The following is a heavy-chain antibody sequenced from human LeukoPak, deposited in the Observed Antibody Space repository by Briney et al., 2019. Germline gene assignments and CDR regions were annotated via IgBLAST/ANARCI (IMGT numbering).Heavy chain of an antibody. V-gene: IGHV3-21*04. CDR2: ISSSSSYI. D-gene: IGHD3-22*01. Sequence: PGGSLRLSCAASGFTFSSYSMNWVRQAPGKGLEWVSSISSSSSYIYYADSVKGRFTISRDNAKNSLYLQMNSLRAEDTALYYCARPPYYYDSSGYYFDYWGQGTLVSVSS. J-gene: IGHJ4*02. CDR3: ARPPYYYDSSGYYFDY. CDR1: GFTFSSYS.